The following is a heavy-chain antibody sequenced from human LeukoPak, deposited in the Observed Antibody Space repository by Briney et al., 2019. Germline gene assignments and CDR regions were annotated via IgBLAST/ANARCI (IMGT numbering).Heavy chain of an antibody. J-gene: IGHJ6*02. CDR1: GFTFSSYA. D-gene: IGHD3-3*01. V-gene: IGHV3-23*01. CDR2: ISGSGLST. CDR3: ARDGLYYDFWSGYYKGGSDYYYGMDV. Sequence: GGSLRLSCAASGFTFSSYAMTWVRQAPGKGLEWVSVISGSGLSTYYADSVKGRFTISRDNSKNTLYLQVSSLRSEDTAVYYCARDGLYYDFWSGYYKGGSDYYYGMDVWGQGTTVTVSS.